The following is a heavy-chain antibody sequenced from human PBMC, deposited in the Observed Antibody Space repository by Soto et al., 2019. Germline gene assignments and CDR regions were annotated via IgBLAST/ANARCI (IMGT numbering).Heavy chain of an antibody. D-gene: IGHD3-16*01. V-gene: IGHV1-8*01. Sequence: QVQLVQSGAEVKKPGASVKVSCKASGYTFTSYDINWVRQATGQGLEWMGWMNHNSGNTGYAQKFQGRVTMTRNTSISTAYMELSSLRSEDTAVYYCARNAITLWEYYFDSWGQGTLVTVSS. CDR1: GYTFTSYD. CDR3: ARNAITLWEYYFDS. CDR2: MNHNSGNT. J-gene: IGHJ4*02.